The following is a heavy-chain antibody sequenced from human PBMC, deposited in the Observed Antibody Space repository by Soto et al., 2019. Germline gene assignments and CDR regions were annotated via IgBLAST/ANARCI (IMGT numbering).Heavy chain of an antibody. J-gene: IGHJ6*03. CDR3: ATGYCSSASCYFYSCIDV. Sequence: EVQLLQSGGGLVQPGGSLRLSCAASGFTFSNFGMSWVRQAPGKGLEWVTAISGSGGATYYAAAVKGRFTISRDNSKNTLYLHMSSLRAEDTAVYYCATGYCSSASCYFYSCIDVWCKGTTVTVSS. V-gene: IGHV3-23*01. D-gene: IGHD2-2*01. CDR1: GFTFSNFG. CDR2: ISGSGGAT.